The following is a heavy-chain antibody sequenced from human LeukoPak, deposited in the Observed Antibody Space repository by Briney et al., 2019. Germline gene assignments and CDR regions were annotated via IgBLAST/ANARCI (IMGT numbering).Heavy chain of an antibody. Sequence: ASVKVSCKASGGTFSSYAISWVRQAPGQGLEWMGGIIPIFGTANYAQKFQGRVTITTDESTSTAYMELSSLRSEDTAVYYCARSSTNVYDFWSGYYPPDYYYYYMDVWGKGTTVTVSS. CDR3: ARSSTNVYDFWSGYYPPDYYYYYMDV. J-gene: IGHJ6*03. CDR2: IIPIFGTA. V-gene: IGHV1-69*05. CDR1: GGTFSSYA. D-gene: IGHD3-3*01.